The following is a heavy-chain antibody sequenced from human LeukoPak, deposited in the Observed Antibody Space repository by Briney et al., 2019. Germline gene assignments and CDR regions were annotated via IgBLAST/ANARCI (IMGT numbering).Heavy chain of an antibody. CDR2: IYTSGST. D-gene: IGHD1-26*01. CDR3: ARTPWGVGATLVYYYCYMDV. Sequence: SETLSLTCTVSGGSISSYYWSWIRQPAGKGLEWIGRIYTSGSTNYNPSLKSRVTMSVDTSKNQFSLKLSSVTAADTAVYYCARTPWGVGATLVYYYCYMDVWGKGTTVTVSS. J-gene: IGHJ6*03. V-gene: IGHV4-4*07. CDR1: GGSISSYY.